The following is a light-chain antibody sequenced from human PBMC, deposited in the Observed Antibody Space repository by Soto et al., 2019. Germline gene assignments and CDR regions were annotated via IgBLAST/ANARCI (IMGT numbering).Light chain of an antibody. CDR3: QQLYSYPYT. J-gene: IGKJ2*01. Sequence: IQLTQSPSSLSASVGDRVTIACRASQAMGTYLAWYQQKPGKAPKLLIYAASTLQSGVPSRFSGSGSGTDFTLTVSSLQTEDFATYYCQQLYSYPYTFGQGTKLEIK. CDR1: QAMGTY. V-gene: IGKV1-9*01. CDR2: AAS.